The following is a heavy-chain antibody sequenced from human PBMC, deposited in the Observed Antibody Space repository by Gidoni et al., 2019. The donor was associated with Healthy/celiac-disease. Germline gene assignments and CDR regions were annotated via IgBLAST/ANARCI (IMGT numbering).Heavy chain of an antibody. Sequence: QVQLVQSGAEVKKPGASVKVSCKVSGYTLTELSMNLVRQAPGKGLAWMGGFDPEDGETIYAQKCQGRVTMTDDTSTDTAYRELSSLRSEDTAVYYCATAAGGYYYDSSGYWGFDYWGQGTLVTVSS. CDR2: FDPEDGET. J-gene: IGHJ4*02. V-gene: IGHV1-24*01. D-gene: IGHD3-22*01. CDR1: GYTLTELS. CDR3: ATAAGGYYYDSSGYWGFDY.